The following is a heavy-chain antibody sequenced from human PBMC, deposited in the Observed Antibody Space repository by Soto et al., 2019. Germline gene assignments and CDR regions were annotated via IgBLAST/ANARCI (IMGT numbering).Heavy chain of an antibody. CDR2: IYYSGNT. CDR1: GGSISSGYCY. Sequence: ASETLSLTCSVSGGSISSGYCYWSWIRQPPGKGLEWIGNIYYSGNTYYNPSLKSRLIISIDTSKNQFPLKVGSVTAADTAVYYCVSSSLYGMDVWGPGTTVTVSS. J-gene: IGHJ6*02. CDR3: VSSSLYGMDV. V-gene: IGHV4-30-4*01.